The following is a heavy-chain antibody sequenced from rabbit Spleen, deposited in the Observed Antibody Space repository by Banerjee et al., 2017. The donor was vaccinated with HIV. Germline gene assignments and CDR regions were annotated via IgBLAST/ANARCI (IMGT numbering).Heavy chain of an antibody. CDR3: ARDTGSSFSSYGMDL. D-gene: IGHD8-1*01. Sequence: QEQLVESGGGLVQPEGSLTLTCTASGFSFSSTYYMCWVRQAPGKGLEWIACIDTGSSGFSYSATWATGRFTISKTSSTTVTLQMTSLTVADTATYFCARDTGSSFSSYGMDLWGPGTLVTVS. J-gene: IGHJ6*01. V-gene: IGHV1S45*01. CDR2: IDTGSSGFS. CDR1: GFSFSSTYY.